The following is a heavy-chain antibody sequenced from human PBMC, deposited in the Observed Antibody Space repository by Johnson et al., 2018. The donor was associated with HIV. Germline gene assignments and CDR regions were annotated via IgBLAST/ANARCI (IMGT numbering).Heavy chain of an antibody. CDR2: IGTAGDT. CDR3: HGSYYYDSSYAFDI. CDR1: GFTFDDYA. V-gene: IGHV3-13*01. D-gene: IGHD3-22*01. Sequence: VQLVESGGGLVQWGGSLRLSCAASGFTFDDYAMHWVRQAPGKVLEWVSAIGTAGDTYYPGSVKGRFTISRENAKNSLYLQMNSLRAEDTALYYCHGSYYYDSSYAFDIWGQGTMVTVSS. J-gene: IGHJ3*02.